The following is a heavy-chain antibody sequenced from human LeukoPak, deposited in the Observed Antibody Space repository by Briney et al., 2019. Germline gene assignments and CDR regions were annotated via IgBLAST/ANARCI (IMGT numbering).Heavy chain of an antibody. CDR1: GFIFSSYV. CDR2: VKSKTDGGTI. D-gene: IGHD3-10*01. J-gene: IGHJ4*02. V-gene: IGHV3-15*01. Sequence: GGSLRLSCVASGFIFSSYVMSWVRQAPGKGLEWVGRVKSKTDGGTIDYAAPVKGRFTISRDDSKNTLYLQMNSLKTEDTAVYYCTKDHGSGSYYFDYWGQGTLVTVSS. CDR3: TKDHGSGSYYFDY.